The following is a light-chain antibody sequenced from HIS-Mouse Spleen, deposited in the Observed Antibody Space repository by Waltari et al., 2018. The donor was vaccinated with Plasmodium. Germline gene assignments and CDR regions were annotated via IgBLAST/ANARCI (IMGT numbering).Light chain of an antibody. Sequence: DIQMTQSPSTLSASVGARVTITCRASQSISSRLAWYQQKPGKAPNLLIYKASSLESGVPSRFSGSGSGTEFTLTISSLQPDDFATYYCQQYNSYSWTFGQGTKVEIK. V-gene: IGKV1-5*03. CDR3: QQYNSYSWT. J-gene: IGKJ1*01. CDR2: KAS. CDR1: QSISSR.